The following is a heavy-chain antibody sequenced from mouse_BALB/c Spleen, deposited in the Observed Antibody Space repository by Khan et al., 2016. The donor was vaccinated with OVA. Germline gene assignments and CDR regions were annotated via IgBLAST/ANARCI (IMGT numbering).Heavy chain of an antibody. V-gene: IGHV1-54*01. Sequence: QVQLKQSGAELVRPGTSVKVSCKASGYAFTNYLIEWVKQRPGQGLEWIGVINPGSGGTNYNEKFKGKATLTADKSSSTAYMQLRRLTSDVSAVYFCTRGGFGGFAYWGQGTLVTVSA. CDR2: INPGSGGT. CDR1: GYAFTNYL. J-gene: IGHJ3*01. CDR3: TRGGFGGFAY. D-gene: IGHD3-1*01.